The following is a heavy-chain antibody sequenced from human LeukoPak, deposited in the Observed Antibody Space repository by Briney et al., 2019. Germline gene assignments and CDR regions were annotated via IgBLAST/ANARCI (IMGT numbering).Heavy chain of an antibody. V-gene: IGHV4-31*03. CDR2: IYYSGST. CDR3: ARDRPMVRGVNNYYYYGMDV. D-gene: IGHD3-10*01. CDR1: GGSISSSSYY. J-gene: IGHJ6*02. Sequence: PSETLSLTCTVSGGSISSSSYYWGWIRQPPGKGLEWIGYIYYSGSTYYNPSLKSRVTISVDTSKNQFSLKLSSVTAADTAVYYCARDRPMVRGVNNYYYYGMDVWGQGTTVTVSS.